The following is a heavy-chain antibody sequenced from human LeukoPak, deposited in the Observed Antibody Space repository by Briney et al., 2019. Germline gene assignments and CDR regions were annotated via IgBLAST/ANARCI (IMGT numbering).Heavy chain of an antibody. CDR3: ARRNSQIGNY. CDR1: GYSFTNYW. CDR2: IYPGDSDT. J-gene: IGHJ4*02. Sequence: GESLKISCKGSGYSFTNYWIGWVRQVPGKGLEWMGIIYPGDSDTRYSPSFQGQVTISADESISTAYLQWSSLKASDTAMYYCARRNSQIGNYWGQGTLVTVSS. D-gene: IGHD2/OR15-2a*01. V-gene: IGHV5-51*01.